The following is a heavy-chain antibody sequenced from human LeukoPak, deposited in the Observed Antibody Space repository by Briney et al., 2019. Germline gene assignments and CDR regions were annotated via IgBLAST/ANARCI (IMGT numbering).Heavy chain of an antibody. V-gene: IGHV1-69*13. Sequence: SVKVSCKASGGTFSSYAISWVRQAPGQGLEWMGGIIPIFGTANYAQKFQGRVTITADESTSTAHMELSSLRSEDTAVYYCASDAEGYCSSTSCYHDAFDIWGQGTMVTVSS. CDR3: ASDAEGYCSSTSCYHDAFDI. CDR2: IIPIFGTA. J-gene: IGHJ3*02. D-gene: IGHD2-2*01. CDR1: GGTFSSYA.